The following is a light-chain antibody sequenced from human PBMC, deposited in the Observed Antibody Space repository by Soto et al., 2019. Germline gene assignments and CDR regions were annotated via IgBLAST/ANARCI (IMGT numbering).Light chain of an antibody. Sequence: QSVLTQPPSVSGAPGQRVTISCTGSSSNIGADYDVHWYQQLPGTAPKLLIYGNSNRPSGVPDRFSGSKSGTSASLAITGLQAEDEADYYCQSYDSSLSDLVFGGGTKLTVL. J-gene: IGLJ2*01. V-gene: IGLV1-40*01. CDR2: GNS. CDR3: QSYDSSLSDLV. CDR1: SSNIGADYD.